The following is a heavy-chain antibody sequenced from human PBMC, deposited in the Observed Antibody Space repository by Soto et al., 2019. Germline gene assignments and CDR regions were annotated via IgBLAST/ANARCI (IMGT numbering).Heavy chain of an antibody. Sequence: EVQLLESGGGLVQPGGSLRLSCAASGFTFNTYDMSWVRQAPGTGLEWVSSIATTGETTFYADSVRGRFTISRDNSKNTLFLQINNLRADDTAIYYCVRHWGGRGRGTLVTVSS. D-gene: IGHD2-21*01. CDR1: GFTFNTYD. CDR2: IATTGETT. J-gene: IGHJ4*01. CDR3: VRHWGG. V-gene: IGHV3-23*01.